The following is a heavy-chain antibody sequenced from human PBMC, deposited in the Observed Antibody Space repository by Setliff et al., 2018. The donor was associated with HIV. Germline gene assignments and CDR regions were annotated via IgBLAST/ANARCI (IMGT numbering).Heavy chain of an antibody. CDR1: GGTFSSYA. Sequence: SVKVSCKASGGTFSSYAISWVRQAPGQGLEWMGGIIPIFGTANYAQKFQGRVTITTDESTSTAYMELSSLRSEDTAVYYCARDFSPERVSDVFDIWGQGTMVTVSS. CDR3: ARDFSPERVSDVFDI. J-gene: IGHJ3*02. CDR2: IIPIFGTA. D-gene: IGHD1-1*01. V-gene: IGHV1-69*05.